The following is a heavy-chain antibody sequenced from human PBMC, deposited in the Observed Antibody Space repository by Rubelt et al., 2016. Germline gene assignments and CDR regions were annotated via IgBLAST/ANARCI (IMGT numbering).Heavy chain of an antibody. CDR3: ARWIIGGNSAFDY. D-gene: IGHD4-23*01. J-gene: IGHJ4*02. Sequence: QLVESGGGVVQPGKSLRLSCAASGFTFSSYAMHWVRQAPGKGLEWVANIKQDGSEKYYVDSVKGRFTISRDNAKNSLYLQMSSLRAEDTGVYYCARWIIGGNSAFDYWGQGTLVSVSS. V-gene: IGHV3-7*01. CDR1: GFTFSSYA. CDR2: IKQDGSEK.